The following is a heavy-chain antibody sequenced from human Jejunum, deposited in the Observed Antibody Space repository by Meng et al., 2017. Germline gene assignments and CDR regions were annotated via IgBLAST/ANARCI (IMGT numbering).Heavy chain of an antibody. CDR1: GFTFSRNW. J-gene: IGHJ4*02. CDR3: AGGHN. CDR2: IKEDGSVK. Sequence: GESLKISCAASGFTFSRNWMSWVRQAPGKGLEWVANIKEDGSVKSYVDSVKGRFTISRDNTKNSLYLQMNSLRDEDTAIYYCAGGHNWGQGTLGTVSS. V-gene: IGHV3-7*01.